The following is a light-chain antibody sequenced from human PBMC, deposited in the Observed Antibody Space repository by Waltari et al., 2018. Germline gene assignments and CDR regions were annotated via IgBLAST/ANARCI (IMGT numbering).Light chain of an antibody. Sequence: HSALTQPRSVSGSPGQSVTIPCRGTTSDIGKYNFVCSYQQHPGNAPKLLIYDVVKRPSGVPDRFSGSKSGNTASLTISGLQTEDEGDYYCCSYAGSYTFVFGGGTQLTVL. CDR3: CSYAGSYTFV. J-gene: IGLJ7*01. CDR2: DVV. CDR1: TSDIGKYNF. V-gene: IGLV2-11*02.